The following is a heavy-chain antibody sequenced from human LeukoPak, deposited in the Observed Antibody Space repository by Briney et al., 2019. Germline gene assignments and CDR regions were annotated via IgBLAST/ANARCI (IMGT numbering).Heavy chain of an antibody. J-gene: IGHJ3*01. Sequence: GGSLRLSCEASGFTFEDYGMTWVRQRPGKGLGYVCEINWNGDNPVYENSLRGRFTISRDNSKNTLYLQMNSLRLEDTAVYYCAPERGTAFDVWGQGTMVTVS. D-gene: IGHD3-16*01. V-gene: IGHV3-20*04. CDR2: INWNGDNP. CDR1: GFTFEDYG. CDR3: APERGTAFDV.